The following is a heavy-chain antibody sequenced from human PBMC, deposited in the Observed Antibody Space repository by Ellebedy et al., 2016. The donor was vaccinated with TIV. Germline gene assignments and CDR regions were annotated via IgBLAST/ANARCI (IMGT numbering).Heavy chain of an antibody. Sequence: GSLRLXCTVSGGSISSYYWSWIRQPPGKGLEWIGYIYYSGSTNYNPSLKSRVTISVDTSKNQFSLKLSSVTAADTAVYYCARFIGYSYGEYFDYWGQGTLVTVSS. CDR1: GGSISSYY. D-gene: IGHD5-18*01. CDR2: IYYSGST. J-gene: IGHJ4*02. V-gene: IGHV4-59*13. CDR3: ARFIGYSYGEYFDY.